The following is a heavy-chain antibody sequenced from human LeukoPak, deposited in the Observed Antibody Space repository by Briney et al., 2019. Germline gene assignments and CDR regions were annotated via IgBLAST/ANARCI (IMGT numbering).Heavy chain of an antibody. CDR2: TYYSGST. Sequence: SETLSLTCIVSGGSVSSRSYNWGWIRQSPGKGLEWIGSTYYSGSTYYNLSLKSRVSISIDTSKNQFSLRLNSVTAADTAVYYCTGGGGGGGLRTFDSWGQGALVTVSS. J-gene: IGHJ4*02. CDR3: TGGGGGGGLRTFDS. V-gene: IGHV4-39*01. CDR1: GGSVSSRSYN. D-gene: IGHD1-7*01.